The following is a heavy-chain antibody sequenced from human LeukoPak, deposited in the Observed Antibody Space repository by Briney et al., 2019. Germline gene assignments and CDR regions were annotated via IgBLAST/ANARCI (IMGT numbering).Heavy chain of an antibody. CDR1: GFTFSSYV. Sequence: GGSLKLSCAASGFTFSSYVMHWVRQPPGKGLEWVAVISYDGSNEHYVDSVKGRFTISRDNSKNTLYVQMNSLRAEDTAVYYCARSGDTNRNWFDPWGQGTLVTVSS. CDR3: ARSGDTNRNWFDP. V-gene: IGHV3-30-3*01. CDR2: ISYDGSNE. D-gene: IGHD1-14*01. J-gene: IGHJ5*02.